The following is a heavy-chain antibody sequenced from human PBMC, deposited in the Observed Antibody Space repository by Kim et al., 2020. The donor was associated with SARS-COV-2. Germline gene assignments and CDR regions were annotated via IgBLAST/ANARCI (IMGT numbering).Heavy chain of an antibody. V-gene: IGHV4-59*01. CDR2: IYYSGST. CDR3: ARENSSGWYGEAAFDI. J-gene: IGHJ3*02. CDR1: GGSISSYY. Sequence: SETLSLTCTVSGGSISSYYWSWIRQPPGKGLEWIGYIYYSGSTNYNPSLKSRVTISVDTSKNQFSLKLSSVTAADTAVYYCARENSSGWYGEAAFDIWGQGTMVTVSS. D-gene: IGHD6-19*01.